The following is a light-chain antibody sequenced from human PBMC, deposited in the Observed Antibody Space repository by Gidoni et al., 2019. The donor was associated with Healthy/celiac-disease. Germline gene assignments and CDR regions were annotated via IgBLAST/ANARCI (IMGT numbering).Light chain of an antibody. Sequence: EIVLTPSPATLSLSPGERATLSCRASQSVSSYLAWYQQKPGQAPRLLIYDASNRATCIPARFSGSGSGTDFTLTSSSLEPEDFAVYYCQQRSNWPKVTFGQGTRLEIK. CDR2: DAS. CDR1: QSVSSY. V-gene: IGKV3-11*01. CDR3: QQRSNWPKVT. J-gene: IGKJ5*01.